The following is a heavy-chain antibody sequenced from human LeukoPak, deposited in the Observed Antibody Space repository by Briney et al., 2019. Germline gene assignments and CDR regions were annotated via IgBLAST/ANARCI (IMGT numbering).Heavy chain of an antibody. CDR3: ARIYDSSDYSTYYFDY. CDR1: GGSISSYY. D-gene: IGHD3-22*01. J-gene: IGHJ4*02. Sequence: SETLSLTCTVSGGSISSYYWSWIRQPPGKGLEWIGYIYYSGSTNYNPSLKSRVTISVDTSKNQFSLKLSSVTAADTAAYYCARIYDSSDYSTYYFDYWGQGTLVTVSS. V-gene: IGHV4-59*01. CDR2: IYYSGST.